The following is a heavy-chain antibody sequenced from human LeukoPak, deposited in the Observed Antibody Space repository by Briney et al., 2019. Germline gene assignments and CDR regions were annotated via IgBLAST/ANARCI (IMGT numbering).Heavy chain of an antibody. Sequence: ASVKVSCKASGYTFTSYAMHWVRQAPGQRLEWMGWINAGNGNTKYSQKFQGRVTITRDTSASTAYMELSSLRSEDTAVYYCAREFDPGYYGSILQHWGQGTLVTVSS. D-gene: IGHD3-10*01. CDR2: INAGNGNT. J-gene: IGHJ1*01. CDR1: GYTFTSYA. V-gene: IGHV1-3*01. CDR3: AREFDPGYYGSILQH.